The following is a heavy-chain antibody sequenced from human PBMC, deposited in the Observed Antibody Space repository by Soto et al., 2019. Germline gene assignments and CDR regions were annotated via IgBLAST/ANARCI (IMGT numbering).Heavy chain of an antibody. CDR3: ARDEDYYGSGRGDAFDI. CDR2: IIPIFGTA. D-gene: IGHD3-10*01. J-gene: IGHJ3*02. CDR1: GGTFSSYA. V-gene: IGHV1-69*13. Sequence: ASVKVSCKAPGGTFSSYAISWVRQAPGQGLEWMGGIIPIFGTANYAQKFQGRVTITADESTSTAYMELSSLRSEDAAVYYCARDEDYYGSGRGDAFDIWGQGTMVTVSS.